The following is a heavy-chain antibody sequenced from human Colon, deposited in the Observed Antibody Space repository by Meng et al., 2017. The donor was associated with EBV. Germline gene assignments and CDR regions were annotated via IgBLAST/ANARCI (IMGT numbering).Heavy chain of an antibody. CDR1: GGSISSYNW. V-gene: IGHV4-4*02. CDR3: AKVQSSGRFSWFDP. Sequence: DAGPGLVKPSETLSLTCAVSGGSISSYNWWSWVRLAPGKGLEWIGEIYHSGSTNSNPSLRSRLTLSVDKSKNQISLKLTSVTAADTALYYCAKVQSSGRFSWFDPWGQGTLVTVSS. CDR2: IYHSGST. J-gene: IGHJ5*02. D-gene: IGHD3-10*01.